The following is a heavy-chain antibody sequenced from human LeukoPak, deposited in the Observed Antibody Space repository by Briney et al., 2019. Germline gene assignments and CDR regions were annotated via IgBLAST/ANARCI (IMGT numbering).Heavy chain of an antibody. J-gene: IGHJ6*02. Sequence: GGSLRLSCAASGFTFSSYAMSWVRQAPGKGLEWVSSISSSSSYLYYADSVKGRFTISRDNAKNSLYLQMNSLRAEDTAVYYCATESTSFYGMDVWGQGTTVTVSS. D-gene: IGHD2-2*01. CDR2: ISSSSSYL. CDR3: ATESTSFYGMDV. V-gene: IGHV3-21*01. CDR1: GFTFSSYA.